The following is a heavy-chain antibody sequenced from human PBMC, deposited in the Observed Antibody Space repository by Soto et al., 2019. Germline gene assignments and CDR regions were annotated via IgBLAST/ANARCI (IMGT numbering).Heavy chain of an antibody. V-gene: IGHV4-59*01. CDR1: GGSISSYY. J-gene: IGHJ4*02. Sequence: PSETLSLTCTVSGGSISSYYWSWIRQPPGKGLEWIGYIYYSGSTNYNPSLKSRVTISVDTSKNQFSLKLSSVTAADTAVYYCARETSAMSGFDYWVQGTLVTVSS. D-gene: IGHD6-25*01. CDR3: ARETSAMSGFDY. CDR2: IYYSGST.